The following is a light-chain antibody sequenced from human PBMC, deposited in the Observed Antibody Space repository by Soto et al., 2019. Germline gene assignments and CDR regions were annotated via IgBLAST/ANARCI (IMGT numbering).Light chain of an antibody. J-gene: IGKJ5*01. Sequence: IQMTQTTYSLSASVGDRVTITCRASQSISSFLNWYQQRAGRAPELLIYAASSLQSGVPSRFSGSGYGTDFTLTITTLQPEDVRMYYCQQCHFIPLTFGHGGLLEIK. CDR1: QSISSF. CDR3: QQCHFIPLT. CDR2: AAS. V-gene: IGKV1-39*01.